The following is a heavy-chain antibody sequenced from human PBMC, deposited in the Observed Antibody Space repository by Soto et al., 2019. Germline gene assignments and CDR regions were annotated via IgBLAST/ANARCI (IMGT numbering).Heavy chain of an antibody. CDR1: GYTFTGYY. Sequence: ASVKVSCKASGYTFTGYYMHWVRQAPGQGLEWMGWINPNSGGTNYAQKFQGRVTMTRDTSISTAYMELSRLRSDDTAVYYCARAGVDIVATTFDYWGQGTLVTVLL. D-gene: IGHD5-12*01. J-gene: IGHJ4*02. V-gene: IGHV1-2*02. CDR3: ARAGVDIVATTFDY. CDR2: INPNSGGT.